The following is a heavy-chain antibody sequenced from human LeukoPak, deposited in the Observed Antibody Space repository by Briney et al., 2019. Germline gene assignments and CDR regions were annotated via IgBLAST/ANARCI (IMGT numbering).Heavy chain of an antibody. CDR3: AVSGIAAAGKGEVGFDY. Sequence: SVKVSCKASGFTFTSSAMQWVRQARGQRLEWIGWIVVGSGNTNYAQKFQERVTITRDMSTSTAYMELSSLRSEGTAVYYCAVSGIAAAGKGEVGFDYWGQGTLVTVSS. CDR2: IVVGSGNT. J-gene: IGHJ4*02. V-gene: IGHV1-58*02. D-gene: IGHD6-13*01. CDR1: GFTFTSSA.